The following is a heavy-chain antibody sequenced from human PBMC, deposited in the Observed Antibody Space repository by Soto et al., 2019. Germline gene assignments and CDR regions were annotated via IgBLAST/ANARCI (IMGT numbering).Heavy chain of an antibody. CDR3: ARDSQPSGSYYNWFDP. J-gene: IGHJ5*02. V-gene: IGHV3-20*04. Sequence: GGSLRLSCAASGFTFDDYGMSWVRQAPGKGLEWVSGINWNGGSTGYADSVKGRFTISRDNAKNSLYLQMNSLRAEDMALYYCARDSQPSGSYYNWFDPWGQGTLVTVSS. D-gene: IGHD1-26*01. CDR2: INWNGGST. CDR1: GFTFDDYG.